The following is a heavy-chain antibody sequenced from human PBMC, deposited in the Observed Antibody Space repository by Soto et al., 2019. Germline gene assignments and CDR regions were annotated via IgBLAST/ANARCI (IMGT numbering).Heavy chain of an antibody. CDR1: GFTFSIYG. D-gene: IGHD3-10*01. CDR2: ISYEGSDK. V-gene: IGHV3-30*18. CDR3: VKDRLRYGSGSYPDY. Sequence: QVQLVESGGGVVQPGRSLRLSCAASGFTFSIYGMHWVRQAPGKGLEWVAVISYEGSDKYYADSVKGRFTVSRDSSKNTLYLQMSSLRAADTAVYYCVKDRLRYGSGSYPDYWGQGTLVTVSS. J-gene: IGHJ4*02.